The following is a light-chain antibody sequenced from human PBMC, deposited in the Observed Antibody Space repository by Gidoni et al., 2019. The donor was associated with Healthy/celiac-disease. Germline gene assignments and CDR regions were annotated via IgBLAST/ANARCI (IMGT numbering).Light chain of an antibody. CDR1: QSVSSY. Sequence: EIVLTQSPATLSLSPGDRATLSCRASQSVSSYLAWYQQKPGQAPRLLIYDASNRATGIPARFSGSGSGTDFTLTISCLEPEDFAVYYCQQRSNWPLTFGGGTKVEIK. V-gene: IGKV3-11*01. J-gene: IGKJ4*01. CDR2: DAS. CDR3: QQRSNWPLT.